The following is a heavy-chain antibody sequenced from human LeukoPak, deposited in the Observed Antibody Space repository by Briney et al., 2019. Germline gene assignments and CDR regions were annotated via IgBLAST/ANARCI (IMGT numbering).Heavy chain of an antibody. CDR1: GYTFTSYA. CDR3: ARVYGDSALGAFDI. J-gene: IGHJ3*02. D-gene: IGHD4-17*01. CDR2: INAGNDNT. Sequence: ASVKVSCKASGYTFTSYAMHWVRQAPGQRLEWMGWINAGNDNTKYSQKFQGRVTITRDTSASTAYMELSSLRSEDTAVYYCARVYGDSALGAFDIWGQGTMVTVSS. V-gene: IGHV1-3*01.